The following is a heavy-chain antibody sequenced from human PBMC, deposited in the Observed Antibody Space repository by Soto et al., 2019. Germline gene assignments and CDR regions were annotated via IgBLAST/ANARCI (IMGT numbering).Heavy chain of an antibody. J-gene: IGHJ4*02. CDR3: VRVAAGGGYFDY. Sequence: ASVKVSCKASGYTSTSYAMHWVRQAPGQRLEWMGWINAGNGNTKYSQKFQGRVTITRDTSASTAYMELSSLRSEDTAVYYCVRVAAGGGYFDYWGQGTLVTVSS. CDR2: INAGNGNT. V-gene: IGHV1-3*01. D-gene: IGHD3-16*01. CDR1: GYTSTSYA.